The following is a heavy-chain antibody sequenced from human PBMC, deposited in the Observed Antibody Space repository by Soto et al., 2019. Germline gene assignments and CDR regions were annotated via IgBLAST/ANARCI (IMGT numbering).Heavy chain of an antibody. CDR3: ARDAAVPGESDRFDY. CDR1: GDSVSSNVW. V-gene: IGHV4-4*02. Sequence: SETLSLTCAVSGDSVSSNVWWSWVRQPPGKGLEWIGEAYHNGITDYNPYLKSRVTMSVNTTKNEISLKLTSLTAADTAIYYCARDAAVPGESDRFDYWGQGTLVTVSS. D-gene: IGHD6-19*01. J-gene: IGHJ4*02. CDR2: AYHNGIT.